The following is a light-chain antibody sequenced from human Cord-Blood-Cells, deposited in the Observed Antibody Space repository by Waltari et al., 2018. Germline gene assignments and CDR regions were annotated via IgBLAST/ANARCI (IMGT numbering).Light chain of an antibody. CDR2: GSS. Sequence: QSVLPQPPSVSGAPGPRVTISCTGSSSHIGAGYDVHWYQQLPGTAPKLLIYGSSHRPSGVPDRFSGSKSGTSASLAITGLQAEDEADYYCQSYDSSLSGYVFGTGTKVTVL. V-gene: IGLV1-40*01. CDR1: SSHIGAGYD. J-gene: IGLJ1*01. CDR3: QSYDSSLSGYV.